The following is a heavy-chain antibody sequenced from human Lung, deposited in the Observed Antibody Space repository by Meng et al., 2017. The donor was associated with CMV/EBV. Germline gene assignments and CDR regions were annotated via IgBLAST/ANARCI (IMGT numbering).Heavy chain of an antibody. Sequence: ESXKISXAASGFTFSNAWMSWVRQAPGKGLEWVGRIKSKTDGGTTDYAAPVKGRITISRDDSKNTVYLQMNSLKTEDTAVYYCATGTGRPDVAYWGQGTLVTVSS. CDR3: ATGTGRPDVAY. J-gene: IGHJ4*02. CDR2: IKSKTDGGTT. V-gene: IGHV3-15*01. D-gene: IGHD1-1*01. CDR1: GFTFSNAW.